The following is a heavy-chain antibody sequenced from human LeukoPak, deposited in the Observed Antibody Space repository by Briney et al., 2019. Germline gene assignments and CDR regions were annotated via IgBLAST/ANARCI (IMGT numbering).Heavy chain of an antibody. CDR1: GYRFSSFG. Sequence: ASVKVSCKASGYRFSSFGIHWVRQAPGQRLEWMGWINAGNGNTKYSQKLQGRVTITRDTSANTVYMELSSLRSEDTAVYYCARDRDSSGLPILGYWGQGTLVTVSS. V-gene: IGHV1-3*01. D-gene: IGHD6-19*01. J-gene: IGHJ4*02. CDR3: ARDRDSSGLPILGY. CDR2: INAGNGNT.